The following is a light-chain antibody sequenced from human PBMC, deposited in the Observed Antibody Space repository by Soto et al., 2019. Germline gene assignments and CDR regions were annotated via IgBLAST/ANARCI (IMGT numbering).Light chain of an antibody. CDR3: QQYITSPKT. V-gene: IGKV3-20*01. CDR2: GAS. Sequence: DIVLTQSPDTLSLSPGERATLSCRASQSVSSRNFAWYQQKPAQAPRLLIYGASRRAPGIPERFSGSGSGTDFTLTISRLEPEDFAVYYCQQYITSPKTFGQGTKVEIK. J-gene: IGKJ1*01. CDR1: QSVSSRN.